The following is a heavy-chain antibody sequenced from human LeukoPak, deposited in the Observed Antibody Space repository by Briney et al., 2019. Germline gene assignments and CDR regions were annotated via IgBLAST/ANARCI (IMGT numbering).Heavy chain of an antibody. D-gene: IGHD1-1*01. J-gene: IGHJ4*02. Sequence: GGSLRLSCAASGFTFSSYGMHWVRQAPGKGLEWVAVIWYDGSNKYYADSVKGRFTISRDNSKNTLYLQMNSLRAEDTALYYCAKEGRYTGFFDYWGQGTLVTVSS. CDR1: GFTFSSYG. V-gene: IGHV3-30*02. CDR3: AKEGRYTGFFDY. CDR2: IWYDGSNK.